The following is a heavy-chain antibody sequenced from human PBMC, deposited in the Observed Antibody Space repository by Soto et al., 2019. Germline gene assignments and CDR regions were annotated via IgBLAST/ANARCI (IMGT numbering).Heavy chain of an antibody. V-gene: IGHV1-69*01. D-gene: IGHD5-12*01. J-gene: IGHJ4*02. Sequence: QVQLVQSGAEVKKPGSSVKVSCKASGGTFSSYAISWVRQAPGQGLEWMGGIIPIFGTANYAQKFQGRVTITADESTSTAYRELSGLRSEDTAVYYCARGPLYCGYDPGLDYWGQGTLVTVSS. CDR2: IIPIFGTA. CDR1: GGTFSSYA. CDR3: ARGPLYCGYDPGLDY.